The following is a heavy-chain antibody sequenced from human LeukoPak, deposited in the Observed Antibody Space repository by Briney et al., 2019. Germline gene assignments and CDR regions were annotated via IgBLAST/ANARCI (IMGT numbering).Heavy chain of an antibody. CDR2: IVPIFGLA. CDR3: AREVSYYDSSGYYY. J-gene: IGHJ4*02. Sequence: ASVKVSCKASGGTFSTYAFSWVRQAPGQGLEWMGGIVPIFGLANYAQKFQARVTITADESTSTVYMELSSLRSEDTAVYYCAREVSYYDSSGYYYWGQGTLVTVSS. CDR1: GGTFSTYA. D-gene: IGHD3-22*01. V-gene: IGHV1-69*13.